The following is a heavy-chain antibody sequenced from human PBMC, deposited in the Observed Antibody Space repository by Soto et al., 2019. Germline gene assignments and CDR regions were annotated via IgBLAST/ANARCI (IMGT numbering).Heavy chain of an antibody. CDR1: GSTISSIA. CDR2: ISYDGSDK. J-gene: IGHJ6*02. Sequence: GESLRLSCEVSGSTISSIAMHWVRHPQGKGLGWVAVISYDGSDKYYAASVKGRFTISRENSKNTLYLQMNSLGAEDTVVYSWGKDRGFIYYYGLDVWGQGTTVTVSS. V-gene: IGHV3-30*18. CDR3: GKDRGFIYYYGLDV. D-gene: IGHD3-10*01.